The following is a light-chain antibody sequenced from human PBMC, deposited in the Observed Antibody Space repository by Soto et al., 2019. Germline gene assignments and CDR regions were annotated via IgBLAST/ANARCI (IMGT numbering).Light chain of an antibody. V-gene: IGLV2-8*01. J-gene: IGLJ1*01. CDR1: SSDVGGYNY. CDR2: EVS. CDR3: SSYAGSNNWN. Sequence: ALTQPPSASGSPGQSVTISCTGTSSDVGGYNYVSWYQQHPGKAPKLMIYEVSKRPSGVPDRFSGSKSGNTASLTVSGLQAEDEADYYCSSYAGSNNWNFGTGTKLTVL.